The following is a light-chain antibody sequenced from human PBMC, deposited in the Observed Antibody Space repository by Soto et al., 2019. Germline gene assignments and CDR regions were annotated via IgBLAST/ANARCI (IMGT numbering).Light chain of an antibody. CDR3: CSYAASITWV. CDR1: SSDVGSYNL. Sequence: QSALTQPASVSGSPGQSITISCTGTSSDVGSYNLVSWYQQHPGKAPKLMIYEGSKRPSGVSNRFSGSKSVNTASLTISGLQAEDEADYYCCSYAASITWVFGGGTKLTVL. J-gene: IGLJ3*02. V-gene: IGLV2-23*01. CDR2: EGS.